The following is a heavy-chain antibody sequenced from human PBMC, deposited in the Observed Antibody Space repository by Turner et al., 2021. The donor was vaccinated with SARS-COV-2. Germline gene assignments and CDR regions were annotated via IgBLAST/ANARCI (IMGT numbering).Heavy chain of an antibody. CDR3: ASHYYYDSSGPSNWFDP. D-gene: IGHD3-22*01. J-gene: IGHJ5*02. CDR2: IYYRGST. CDR1: GGSISRSSYY. Sequence: QLQLQESGPGLVKPSETLSLTCTVSGGSISRSSYYWGWIRQPPGKGLEWIGSIYYRGSTNYNPSLKSRVTISVDTSKNQFSLRLSSLTAADTAVYYCASHYYYDSSGPSNWFDPWGQGTLVTVSS. V-gene: IGHV4-39*01.